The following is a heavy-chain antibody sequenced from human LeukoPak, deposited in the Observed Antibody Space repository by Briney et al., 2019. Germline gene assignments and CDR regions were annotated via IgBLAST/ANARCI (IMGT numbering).Heavy chain of an antibody. CDR3: AREDPSAWELLPNFDY. Sequence: GGSLRLSCAASGFTFSSYRMNWVRQAPGKGLEWVSSISSSSSYIYYADSVKGRFTISRDNAKNSLYLQMNSLRAEDKAVYYCAREDPSAWELLPNFDYWGQGALVTVSS. J-gene: IGHJ4*02. CDR2: ISSSSSYI. D-gene: IGHD1-26*01. V-gene: IGHV3-21*01. CDR1: GFTFSSYR.